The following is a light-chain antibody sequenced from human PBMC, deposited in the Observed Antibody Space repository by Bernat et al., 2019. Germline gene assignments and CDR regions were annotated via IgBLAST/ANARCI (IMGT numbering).Light chain of an antibody. CDR2: LGS. CDR3: MQSLQPPYM. Sequence: DIMMTQSPLSLPVTPGEPASISCKSSQSLTHSNGYKYLDWYVQRPGQSPQLLIYLGSNRASGVPDRISGSGSGTRFTLKISRVEAEDVGIDYCMQSLQPPYMFGQGTKLEIK. V-gene: IGKV2-28*01. J-gene: IGKJ2*01. CDR1: QSLTHSNGYKY.